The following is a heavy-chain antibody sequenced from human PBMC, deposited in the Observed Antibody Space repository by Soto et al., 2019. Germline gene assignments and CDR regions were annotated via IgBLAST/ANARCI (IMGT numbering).Heavy chain of an antibody. CDR3: ARGVMYGSSWYCYLDY. Sequence: QVQLVQSGAEVKKPESSVKVSCKASGGTFSSYAISWVRQAPGQGLAWMGGIIPIFGTANYAQKFQGRVTITADESTSTAYMELRSLRSEDTAVYYWARGVMYGSSWYCYLDYWCQGTLVTVSS. CDR1: GGTFSSYA. V-gene: IGHV1-69*01. CDR2: IIPIFGTA. D-gene: IGHD6-13*01. J-gene: IGHJ4*02.